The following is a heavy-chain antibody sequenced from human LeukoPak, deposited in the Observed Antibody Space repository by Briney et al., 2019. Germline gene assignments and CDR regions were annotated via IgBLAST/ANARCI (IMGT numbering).Heavy chain of an antibody. CDR2: INPNSGGT. D-gene: IGHD1-26*01. J-gene: IGHJ5*02. CDR3: ARAGDSGKLA. V-gene: IGHV1-2*02. Sequence: GASVKFSCKASGYTFTGYYMHWVRQAPGQGLEWMGWINPNSGGTNYAQDFHGRVAMTRDTSISTAYMELSRLRSDDTAVYYCARAGDSGKLAWGPGNLLTVSS. CDR1: GYTFTGYY.